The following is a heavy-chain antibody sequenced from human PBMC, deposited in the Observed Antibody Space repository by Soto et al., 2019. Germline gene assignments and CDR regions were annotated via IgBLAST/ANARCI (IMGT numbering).Heavy chain of an antibody. J-gene: IGHJ4*02. CDR1: GGSISSYY. CDR2: IYYSGST. D-gene: IGHD6-13*01. CDR3: AREIAAAHFDY. Sequence: SETLSLTCTVSGGSISSYYWSWIRQPPGKGLEWIGYIYYSGSTNYNPSLKSRVTISVDTSKNQFSLKLSSVTAADTAVYYCAREIAAAHFDYWGQGTLVT. V-gene: IGHV4-59*01.